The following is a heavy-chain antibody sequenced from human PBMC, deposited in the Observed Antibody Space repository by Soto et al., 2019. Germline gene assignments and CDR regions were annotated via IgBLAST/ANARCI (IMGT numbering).Heavy chain of an antibody. V-gene: IGHV1-69*13. CDR2: IIPIFGTA. J-gene: IGHJ6*02. CDR1: GGTFSSYA. CDR3: ASSTVTTNYYYYYGMDV. Sequence: GASVKVSCKASGGTFSSYAISWVRQAPGQGFEWMGGIIPIFGTANYAQKFQGRVTITADESTSTAYMELSSLRSEDTAVYYCASSTVTTNYYYYYGMDVWGQGTTVTVSS. D-gene: IGHD4-4*01.